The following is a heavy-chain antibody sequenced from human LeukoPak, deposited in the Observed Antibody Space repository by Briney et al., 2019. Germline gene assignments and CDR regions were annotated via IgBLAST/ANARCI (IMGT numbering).Heavy chain of an antibody. Sequence: GGSLRLSCAASGFTFSNYWMSWVRQAPGKGLEWVANIKQDGSEMYYVDSVKGRFTISRDNAKNSLYLQMNSLRAEDTAVYYCARGKYSGSYYDAFDIWGQGTMVTVSS. CDR3: ARGKYSGSYYDAFDI. CDR2: IKQDGSEM. CDR1: GFTFSNYW. V-gene: IGHV3-7*03. J-gene: IGHJ3*02. D-gene: IGHD1-26*01.